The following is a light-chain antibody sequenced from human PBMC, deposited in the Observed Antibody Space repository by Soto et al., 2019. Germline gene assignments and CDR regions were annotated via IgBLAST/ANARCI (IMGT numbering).Light chain of an antibody. CDR2: EVN. Sequence: QSVVTQPAFVSGSVVQSITISSTGTGSGVGSYNYVSWFQHHPGKAPKLIIYEVNKRPSGISDRFSGSKSGNTASLTISGLQAEDEADYYCCSYAGTTISYVFGTGT. CDR3: CSYAGTTISYV. V-gene: IGLV2-23*02. J-gene: IGLJ1*01. CDR1: GSGVGSYNY.